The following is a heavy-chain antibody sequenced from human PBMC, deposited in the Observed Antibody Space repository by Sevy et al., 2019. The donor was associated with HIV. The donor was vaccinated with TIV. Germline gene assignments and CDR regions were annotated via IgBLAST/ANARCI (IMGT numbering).Heavy chain of an antibody. CDR2: ISANNGNT. V-gene: IGHV1-18*04. J-gene: IGHJ4*01. CDR1: GYTFTSYG. Sequence: ASVKVSCKASGYTFTSYGISWVRQAPGQGLEWMGWISANNGNTNYAQKLQGRVTMTTDTSASTAYMELTSLGSDDTAVYYCARDGGDFRSGYFFPFDYWGHGTLVTVSS. D-gene: IGHD3-3*01. CDR3: ARDGGDFRSGYFFPFDY.